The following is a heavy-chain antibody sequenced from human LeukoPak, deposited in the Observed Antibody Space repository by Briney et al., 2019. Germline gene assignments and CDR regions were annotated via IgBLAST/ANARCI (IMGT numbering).Heavy chain of an antibody. J-gene: IGHJ4*02. CDR2: ISSGGTT. D-gene: IGHD6-19*01. CDR3: AKDYITVAALSGDFDY. Sequence: GGSLRLSCAASGFTSSSYAMSWVSQDPGKGLAWVSTISSGGTTYYADSVKGRFTISRDNSKNTLYLQMNSLRAEDTAIYYCAKDYITVAALSGDFDYWGQGTLVTVSS. V-gene: IGHV3-23*01. CDR1: GFTSSSYA.